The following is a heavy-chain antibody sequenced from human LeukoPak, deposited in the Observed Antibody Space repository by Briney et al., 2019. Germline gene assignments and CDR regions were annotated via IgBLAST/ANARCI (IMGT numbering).Heavy chain of an antibody. Sequence: SVKVSCKASGGTFSSYAISWVRQAPGQGLEWMGGIIPIFGTANYAQKFQGRVTITTDESTSTAYMELSSLRSEDTAVYYCARVAFIAARHPYYYYMDVWGKGTTVTVSS. CDR3: ARVAFIAARHPYYYYMDV. J-gene: IGHJ6*03. CDR1: GGTFSSYA. V-gene: IGHV1-69*05. CDR2: IIPIFGTA. D-gene: IGHD6-6*01.